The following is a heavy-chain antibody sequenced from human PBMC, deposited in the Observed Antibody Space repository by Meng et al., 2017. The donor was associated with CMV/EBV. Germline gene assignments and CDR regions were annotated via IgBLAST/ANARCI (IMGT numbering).Heavy chain of an antibody. CDR3: ARLSMVVTPERGDY. V-gene: IGHV4-39*01. J-gene: IGHJ4*02. CDR2: IYYSGST. Sequence: VSGGSISSSSYYWGWIRQPPGKGLEWIGSIYYSGSTYYNPSLKSRVTISVDTSKNQFSLKLSSVTAADTAVYYCARLSMVVTPERGDYWGQGTLVTVSS. D-gene: IGHD4-23*01. CDR1: GGSISSSSYY.